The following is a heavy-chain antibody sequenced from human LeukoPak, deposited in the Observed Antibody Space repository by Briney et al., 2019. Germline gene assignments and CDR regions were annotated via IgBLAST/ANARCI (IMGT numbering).Heavy chain of an antibody. CDR1: GFTFSSYA. V-gene: IGHV3-30-3*01. D-gene: IGHD1-26*01. CDR3: ARDTSGSYLFDY. CDR2: ISYDGSNK. Sequence: PGRSLRLSCAASGFTFSSYAMHWVRQAPGKGLEWVAVISYDGSNKYYADSVKGRFTISRDNSKNTLYLQMNSLRAEDTAVYYCARDTSGSYLFDYWGQGTLVTVSS. J-gene: IGHJ4*02.